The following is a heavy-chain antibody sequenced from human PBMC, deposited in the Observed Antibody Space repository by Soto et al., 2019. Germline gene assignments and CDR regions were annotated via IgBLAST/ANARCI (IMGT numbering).Heavy chain of an antibody. D-gene: IGHD5-12*01. Sequence: EVQLLESGGGLVQPGGSLRLSCAASGFTFSSYAVSWVRQAPGKGLEWVSSISGSGGSTYSADSVKGRFTISRDNSKNTLYLQMSSLRAEDTAIYYCAKSSGGYASALDYWGQGTLVTVSS. CDR2: ISGSGGST. J-gene: IGHJ4*02. V-gene: IGHV3-23*01. CDR3: AKSSGGYASALDY. CDR1: GFTFSSYA.